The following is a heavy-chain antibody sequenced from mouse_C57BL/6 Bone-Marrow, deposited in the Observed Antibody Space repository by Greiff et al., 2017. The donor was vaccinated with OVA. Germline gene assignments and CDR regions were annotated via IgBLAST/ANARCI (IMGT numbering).Heavy chain of an antibody. CDR2: IDPETGGT. CDR1: GYTFTDYD. Sequence: VQLQQSGAELVRPGASVKMSCKASGYTFTDYDMPWVKQTPVHGLEWLGAIDPETGGTDSNQKFKGKAILPAAKASSTAYMELRSLTSEDAAVYDSTRGYSDYDAMDYWGQGTAVTVSS. J-gene: IGHJ4*01. CDR3: TRGYSDYDAMDY. V-gene: IGHV1-15*01. D-gene: IGHD2-13*01.